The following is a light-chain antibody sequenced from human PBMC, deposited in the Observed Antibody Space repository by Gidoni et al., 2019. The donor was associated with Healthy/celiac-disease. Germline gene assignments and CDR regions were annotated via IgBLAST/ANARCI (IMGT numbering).Light chain of an antibody. J-gene: IGKJ5*01. CDR3: QQYDNLLIT. V-gene: IGKV1-33*01. Sequence: DIQMTQSPSSLSASVGDRVTITCQASQDISNYLNWYQQKPGKAPKLLIYDASNLETGVPSRFSGSGSGTYFTFTISSLQPEDIATYYCQQYDNLLITCGQGTRLEIK. CDR1: QDISNY. CDR2: DAS.